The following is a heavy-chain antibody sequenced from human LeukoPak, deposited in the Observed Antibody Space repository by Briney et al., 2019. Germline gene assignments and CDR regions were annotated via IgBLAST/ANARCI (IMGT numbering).Heavy chain of an antibody. CDR3: ARDHITMVRGVIYDAFDI. CDR2: IYSGGST. D-gene: IGHD3-10*01. CDR1: GFTVSSNY. Sequence: GGSLRLSCAASGFTVSSNYMSWVRQAPGKGLEWGSVIYSGGSTYYADSVTGRFTISRENSKNTLYLQMNSLRAEDTAVYYCARDHITMVRGVIYDAFDIWGQGTMVTVSS. J-gene: IGHJ3*02. V-gene: IGHV3-53*01.